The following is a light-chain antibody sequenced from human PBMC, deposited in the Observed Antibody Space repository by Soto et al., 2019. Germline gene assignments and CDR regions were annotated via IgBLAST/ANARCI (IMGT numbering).Light chain of an antibody. CDR2: RNS. CDR3: AAWDDSLSGVV. J-gene: IGLJ2*01. Sequence: QSVLTQPPSASETPGQRVTISCSGSSSNIGSNYVYWYQQLPGTVPQLLIYRNSERPSGVPDRFSGSKSGTSASLAISGLRSEDEADYYCAAWDDSLSGVVFGGGTKVTVL. V-gene: IGLV1-47*01. CDR1: SSNIGSNY.